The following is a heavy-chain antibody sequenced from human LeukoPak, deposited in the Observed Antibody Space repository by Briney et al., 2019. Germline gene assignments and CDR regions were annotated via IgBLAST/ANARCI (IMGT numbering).Heavy chain of an antibody. D-gene: IGHD2-15*01. J-gene: IGHJ4*02. V-gene: IGHV5-51*01. CDR2: IYPGDSDT. CDR3: ARHPIVAATELDY. Sequence: GESLKISCKGSGYSFTSYWIGWVRQMPGKGLEWMGIIYPGDSDTRYSPSSQGQVTISADKSISTAYLQWSSLKASDTAMYYCARHPIVAATELDYWGQGTLVTVSS. CDR1: GYSFTSYW.